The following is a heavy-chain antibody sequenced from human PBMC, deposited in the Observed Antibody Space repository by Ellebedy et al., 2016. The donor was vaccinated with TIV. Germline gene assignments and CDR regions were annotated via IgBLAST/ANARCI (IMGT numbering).Heavy chain of an antibody. CDR1: GFTFSSYS. V-gene: IGHV3-74*01. CDR2: INSDGSST. J-gene: IGHJ4*02. D-gene: IGHD4-11*01. Sequence: GESLKISCAASGFTFSSYSMNWVRQAPGKGLVWVSRINSDGSSTSYADSVKGRFTISRDNAKNTLYLQMNSLRAEDTAVYYCARNVDYRFDYWGQGTLVTVSS. CDR3: ARNVDYRFDY.